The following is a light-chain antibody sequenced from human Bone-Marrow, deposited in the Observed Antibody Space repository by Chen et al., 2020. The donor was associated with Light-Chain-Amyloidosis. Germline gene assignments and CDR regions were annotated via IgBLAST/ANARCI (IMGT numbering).Light chain of an antibody. CDR3: CSYAGSPLYV. CDR1: SSYVGSYDF. Sequence: QSALTQPASVSGSPGQSITISCTGTSSYVGSYDFVSWYQQHAGKAPKLMIYEVTKRPSGVANRFSCSKSGTTASLTISWLQAEDEADYYCCSYAGSPLYVFGTGTKVSVL. J-gene: IGLJ1*01. V-gene: IGLV2-23*02. CDR2: EVT.